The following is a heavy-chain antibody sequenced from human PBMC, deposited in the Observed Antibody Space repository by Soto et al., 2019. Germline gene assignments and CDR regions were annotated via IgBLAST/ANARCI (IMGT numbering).Heavy chain of an antibody. J-gene: IGHJ6*02. CDR3: ARDQSRYSSSRVVYYYYGMDV. Sequence: GASVKVSCKASGGTFSSYAISWVRQAPGQGLEWMGGIIPIFGTANYAQKFQGRVTITADESTSTAYMELSSLRSEDTAVYYCARDQSRYSSSRVVYYYYGMDVWGQGTTVTVSS. D-gene: IGHD6-13*01. CDR2: IIPIFGTA. CDR1: GGTFSSYA. V-gene: IGHV1-69*13.